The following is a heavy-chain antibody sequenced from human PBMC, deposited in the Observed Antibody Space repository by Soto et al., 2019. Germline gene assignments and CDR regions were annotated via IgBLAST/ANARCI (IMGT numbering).Heavy chain of an antibody. CDR2: IWFDGSKK. J-gene: IGHJ3*01. CDR1: GFSFSRYA. Sequence: QVLLVESGGGVVRPGRSLTLSCAASGFSFSRYAMQWVRQAPGKGLEWVAVIWFDGSKKYYADFVKGRFTISRDNSNNTRHLQMNSLTAEDTSVYYCSRYRYYYDHGVEPFDFWGLGTVVTVTS. D-gene: IGHD3-22*01. V-gene: IGHV3-33*01. CDR3: SRYRYYYDHGVEPFDF.